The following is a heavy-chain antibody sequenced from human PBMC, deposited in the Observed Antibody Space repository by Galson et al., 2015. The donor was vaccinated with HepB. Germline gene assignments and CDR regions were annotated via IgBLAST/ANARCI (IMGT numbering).Heavy chain of an antibody. CDR1: GFIFRHHA. D-gene: IGHD6-13*01. CDR3: ARDTRSSSWDYFAY. CDR2: INGRGSTR. Sequence: SLRLSCAGSGFIFRHHAMAWIRQAPGKGLEWVSGINGRGSTRSYSDAVKGRFSISRDNSKDTVFLQMDNLRTEDTALYYCARDTRSSSWDYFAYWGQGTLVTVSS. J-gene: IGHJ4*02. V-gene: IGHV3-23*01.